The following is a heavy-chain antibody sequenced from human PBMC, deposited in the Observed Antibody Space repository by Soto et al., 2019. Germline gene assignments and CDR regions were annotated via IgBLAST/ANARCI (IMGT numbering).Heavy chain of an antibody. Sequence: GGSLRLSCSASGFTFSSYAMHWVRQAPGKGLEYVSAISSNGGSKYYADSVKGRFTISRDNSKNILYLQMSSLRAEDTAVYYCVKDRIGAGYDAFDIWGQGTMVTVSS. CDR3: VKDRIGAGYDAFDI. CDR2: ISSNGGSK. V-gene: IGHV3-64D*08. D-gene: IGHD2-15*01. J-gene: IGHJ3*02. CDR1: GFTFSSYA.